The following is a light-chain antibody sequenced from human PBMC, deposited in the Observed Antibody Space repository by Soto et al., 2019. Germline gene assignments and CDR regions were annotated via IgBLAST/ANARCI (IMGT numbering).Light chain of an antibody. CDR3: KQYNNWPIT. CDR1: QTIDNT. Sequence: EIVMTQSPATLSLSPGERATLSCRASQTIDNTLAWYQRKPGQAHRLLIYDAYTRATGVPARFSGSGSGTEFTLTIRSLQSEDFAVYYCKQYNNWPITFGQGTRLEIK. J-gene: IGKJ5*01. CDR2: DAY. V-gene: IGKV3-15*01.